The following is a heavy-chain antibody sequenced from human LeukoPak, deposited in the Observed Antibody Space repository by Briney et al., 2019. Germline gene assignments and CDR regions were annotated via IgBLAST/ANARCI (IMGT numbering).Heavy chain of an antibody. CDR3: ARTLYSSSSLFGH. J-gene: IGHJ4*02. V-gene: IGHV4-30-4*01. CDR1: GSSISSGDYY. Sequence: PSETLSLTCTVSGSSISSGDYYWSWIRQPPGKGLEWIGYIYYSGSTYYNPSLKSRVTISVDTSKNQFSLKLSSVTAADTAVYCCARTLYSSSSLFGHWGQGTLVTVSS. CDR2: IYYSGST. D-gene: IGHD6-6*01.